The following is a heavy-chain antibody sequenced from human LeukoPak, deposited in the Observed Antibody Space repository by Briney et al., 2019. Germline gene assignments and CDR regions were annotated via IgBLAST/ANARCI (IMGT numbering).Heavy chain of an antibody. Sequence: KTGESLKISCEGSGYRFSKYWIGWVRQMPGKGLEWMGIIYPDDSSTEYSPSLQGQVTISVDKSISTAYLQWSSLKASDTAMYYCARGGLYDAFDIWGQGTLVTVSS. CDR3: ARGGLYDAFDI. J-gene: IGHJ3*02. CDR1: GYRFSKYW. D-gene: IGHD3-16*01. V-gene: IGHV5-51*01. CDR2: IYPDDSST.